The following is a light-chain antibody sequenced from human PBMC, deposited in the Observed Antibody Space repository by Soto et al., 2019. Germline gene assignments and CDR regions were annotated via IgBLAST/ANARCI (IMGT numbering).Light chain of an antibody. V-gene: IGKV3-15*01. CDR1: ESVSSN. CDR3: QQYNNWWT. CDR2: GAS. J-gene: IGKJ1*01. Sequence: PGERAILSCRAGESVSSNLAWYQQKPGQAPRLLIYGASTRATGVPARFTGSGSGTEFTLTISSLQFDDSAVYHCQQYNNWWTFGQGTKVEIK.